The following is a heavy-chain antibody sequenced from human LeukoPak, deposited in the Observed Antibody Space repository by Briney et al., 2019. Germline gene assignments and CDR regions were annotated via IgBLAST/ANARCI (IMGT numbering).Heavy chain of an antibody. CDR2: IIPIFGTA. CDR1: GGTFSSYA. Sequence: SVKVSCKASGGTFSSYAISWVRQAPGQGLEWMGGIIPIFGTANYAQKFQGRVTITADESTSTAYMELSSLRSEDTAVYYCARLSGGATDFDYWGQGTLVTVSS. CDR3: ARLSGGATDFDY. J-gene: IGHJ4*02. D-gene: IGHD3-10*01. V-gene: IGHV1-69*13.